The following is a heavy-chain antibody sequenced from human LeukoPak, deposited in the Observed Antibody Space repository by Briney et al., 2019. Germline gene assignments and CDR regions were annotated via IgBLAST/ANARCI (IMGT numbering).Heavy chain of an antibody. CDR3: ARHLKPNFWSGYLRHLDY. J-gene: IGHJ4*02. V-gene: IGHV4-38-2*01. CDR1: GYSIGSGYY. Sequence: PSETLSLTXAVSGYSIGSGYYWGWIRQPPGKGLEWIGSIYHSGSTYYNPSLRSRVTISVDTSKNQFSLKLSSVTAADTAVYYCARHLKPNFWSGYLRHLDYWGQGTLVTVSS. CDR2: IYHSGST. D-gene: IGHD3-3*01.